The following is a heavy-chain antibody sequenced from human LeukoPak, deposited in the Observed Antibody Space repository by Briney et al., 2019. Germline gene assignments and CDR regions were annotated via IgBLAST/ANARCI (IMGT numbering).Heavy chain of an antibody. CDR1: GRSISSYY. D-gene: IGHD6-19*01. V-gene: IGHV4-4*09. CDR3: ARRSSGKTGFEP. Sequence: SETLSLTCTVSGRSISSYYWSWIRQPPGKGLEWIGYIYTSGSTKYNPSLKSRVTISVDTSKNQFSLKLSSVTAADTAVYYCARRSSGKTGFEPWGQGTLVTVFS. CDR2: IYTSGST. J-gene: IGHJ5*02.